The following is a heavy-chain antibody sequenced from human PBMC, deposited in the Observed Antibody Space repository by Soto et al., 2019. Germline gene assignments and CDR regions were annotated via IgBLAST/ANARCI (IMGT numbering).Heavy chain of an antibody. V-gene: IGHV3-30-3*01. CDR1: GFTFSSYA. J-gene: IGHJ5*02. CDR2: ISYDGSNK. D-gene: IGHD6-13*01. Sequence: QVQLVESGGGVVQPGRSLRLSCAASGFTFSSYAMHWVRQAPGKGLEWVAVISYDGSNKYYADSVKGRFTISRDNSKNTLYLQMNGLRAEDTAVYYCARDPHPTYSSCCLGGWFDPWGQGTLVTVSS. CDR3: ARDPHPTYSSCCLGGWFDP.